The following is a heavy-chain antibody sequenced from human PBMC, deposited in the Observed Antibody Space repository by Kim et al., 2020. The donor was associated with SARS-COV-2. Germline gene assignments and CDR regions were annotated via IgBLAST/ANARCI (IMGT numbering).Heavy chain of an antibody. J-gene: IGHJ4*02. D-gene: IGHD6-19*01. CDR1: GDGVSSNSAA. V-gene: IGHV6-1*01. Sequence: SQTLSLTCDISGDGVSSNSAAWNWIRQSPSRGLEWLGRTYYRSKWYTDYALSVKGRITINPDTSKNQFSLQLNSVTPEDTAVYYCARDRQRAGTGVDYSGQGTLVTVSS. CDR3: ARDRQRAGTGVDY. CDR2: TYYRSKWYT.